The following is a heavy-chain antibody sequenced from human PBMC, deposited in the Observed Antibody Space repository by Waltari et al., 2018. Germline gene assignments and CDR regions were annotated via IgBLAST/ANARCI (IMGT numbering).Heavy chain of an antibody. CDR1: GYSISSGYY. V-gene: IGHV4-38-2*01. J-gene: IGHJ2*01. CDR2: IYHSGRT. Sequence: QVQLQESGPGLVKPSETLSLTCDVSGYSISSGYYWGWIRQPPGKGLEWIGSIYHSGRTYQNPSLKSRLTISLDTSKNQFSLKLSSVTAADTAVFYCARHPEQLVGYWYFDLWGRGTLVTVSS. CDR3: ARHPEQLVGYWYFDL. D-gene: IGHD6-6*01.